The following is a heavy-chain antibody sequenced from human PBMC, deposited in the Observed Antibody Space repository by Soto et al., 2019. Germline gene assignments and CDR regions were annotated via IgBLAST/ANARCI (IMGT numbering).Heavy chain of an antibody. CDR1: GFTFSDYF. CDR3: AKTPKMVAGPDIYYYGMDV. J-gene: IGHJ6*02. CDR2: ISGSGGST. Sequence: GGSLRLSCAASGFTFSDYFMSWIRQAPGKGLEWVSAISGSGGSTYYADSVKGRFTISRDNSKNTLYLQMNSLRAEDTAVYYCAKTPKMVAGPDIYYYGMDVWGQGTTVTVSS. D-gene: IGHD6-19*01. V-gene: IGHV3-23*01.